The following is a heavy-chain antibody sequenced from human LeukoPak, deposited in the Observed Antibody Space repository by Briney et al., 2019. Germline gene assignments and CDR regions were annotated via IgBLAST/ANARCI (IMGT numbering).Heavy chain of an antibody. V-gene: IGHV4-39*07. Sequence: SETLSLTCTVSGGSISSSSYYWGWIRQSPGKGLEWIGSIYYSGSTYYNPSLKSRVTISVDTSKNQFSLKLSSVTAADTAVYYCARGFLWAEDYWGQGTLVTVSS. J-gene: IGHJ4*02. CDR1: GGSISSSSYY. CDR3: ARGFLWAEDY. CDR2: IYYSGST. D-gene: IGHD2/OR15-2a*01.